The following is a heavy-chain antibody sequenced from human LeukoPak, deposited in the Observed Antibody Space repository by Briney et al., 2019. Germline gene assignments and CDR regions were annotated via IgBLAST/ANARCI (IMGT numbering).Heavy chain of an antibody. V-gene: IGHV4-59*08. Sequence: SETLSLTCTVSGGSISSYYWSWLRQPPGKRLKWNAYIYYSGSTSYNPSLKSRVNISVDTSKNHFSLKLTSVTAADTAVYYCARQPDRRQLVLWGQGTLVTVSS. CDR3: ARQPDRRQLVL. J-gene: IGHJ4*02. CDR1: GGSISSYY. D-gene: IGHD6-13*01. CDR2: IYYSGST.